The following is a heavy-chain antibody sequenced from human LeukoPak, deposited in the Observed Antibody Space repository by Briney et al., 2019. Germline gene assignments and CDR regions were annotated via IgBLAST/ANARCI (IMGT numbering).Heavy chain of an antibody. CDR3: AKSHDGDPKEGAFDI. V-gene: IGHV3-7*01. CDR1: GFTFSSYW. Sequence: GGSLRLSCAASGFTFSSYWMSWVRQAPGKGLEWVANIKQDGSEKYYVDSVKGRFTISRDNAKNSLYLQMNSLRAEDTAVYYCAKSHDGDPKEGAFDIWGQGTMVTVSS. CDR2: IKQDGSEK. J-gene: IGHJ3*02. D-gene: IGHD4-17*01.